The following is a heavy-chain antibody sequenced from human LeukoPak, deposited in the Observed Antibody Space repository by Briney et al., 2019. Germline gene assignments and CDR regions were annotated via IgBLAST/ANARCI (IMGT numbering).Heavy chain of an antibody. J-gene: IGHJ4*02. CDR2: IYYSGST. V-gene: IGHV4-59*08. CDR3: ARLDVDILTGYALLDY. Sequence: SETLSLTCTVSGGSISSYYWSWIRQPPGKGLEWIGYIYYSGSTNYNPPLKSRVTISVDTSKNQFSLKLSSVTAADTAVYYCARLDVDILTGYALLDYWGQGTLVTVSS. CDR1: GGSISSYY. D-gene: IGHD3-9*01.